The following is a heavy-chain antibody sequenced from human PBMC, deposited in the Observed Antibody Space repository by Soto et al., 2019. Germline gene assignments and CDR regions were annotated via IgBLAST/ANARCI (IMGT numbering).Heavy chain of an antibody. CDR3: AKERTYSVASGFDY. D-gene: IGHD1-26*01. J-gene: IGHJ4*02. V-gene: IGHV3-30*18. CDR2: ISYDGSHA. Sequence: QVQLVDSGGGVVQPGRSLRLSCAASGFTFTNYGMHWVRRAPGKVLEWVAVISYDGSHAYYADSVKGRFTISRDNSKNTLYLQINSLRAEDTAVYYCAKERTYSVASGFDYWGRVTLVTVSS. CDR1: GFTFTNYG.